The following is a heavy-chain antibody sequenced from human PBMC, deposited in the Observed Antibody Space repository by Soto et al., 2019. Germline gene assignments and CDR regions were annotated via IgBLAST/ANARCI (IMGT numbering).Heavy chain of an antibody. CDR1: GYTFTSQY. V-gene: IGHV1-46*01. Sequence: QVQLIQSGAELKKPGASVKVSCRASGYTFTSQYIHWVRQAPGQGLEWMGIINPNDGSTTSAQNFQGRLTITRDTSTSTVYMELSNLRSEDTAVYYCAREIRTSFDYWGQGTLVTVSS. CDR2: INPNDGST. D-gene: IGHD3-3*01. J-gene: IGHJ4*02. CDR3: AREIRTSFDY.